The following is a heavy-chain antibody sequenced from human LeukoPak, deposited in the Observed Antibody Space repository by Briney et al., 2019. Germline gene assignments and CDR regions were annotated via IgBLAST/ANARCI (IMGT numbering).Heavy chain of an antibody. CDR2: IHYIGIT. CDR1: GGSIINYY. Sequence: PSETLSLTCSISGGSIINYYWNWIRQPPGKGLEWIGYIHYIGITNYNPSLKSRVTISADTSKNQFSLKLTSVTAADTAVYYCAGSGSYGPFDPWGQETLVTVSS. CDR3: AGSGSYGPFDP. J-gene: IGHJ5*02. V-gene: IGHV4-59*08. D-gene: IGHD3-16*01.